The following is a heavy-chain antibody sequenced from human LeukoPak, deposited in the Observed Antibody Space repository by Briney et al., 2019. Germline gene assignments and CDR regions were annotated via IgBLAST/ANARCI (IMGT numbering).Heavy chain of an antibody. Sequence: SETLSLTCIVSGGSISSYYWSWIRQPPGKGLEWIGYIYYSGSTNYNPSLKSRVTISVDTSKDQFSLKLSSVTAADTAVYYCARGGYDSSGYYYGYFDYWGQGTLVTVSS. CDR1: GGSISSYY. J-gene: IGHJ4*02. D-gene: IGHD3-22*01. V-gene: IGHV4-59*01. CDR3: ARGGYDSSGYYYGYFDY. CDR2: IYYSGST.